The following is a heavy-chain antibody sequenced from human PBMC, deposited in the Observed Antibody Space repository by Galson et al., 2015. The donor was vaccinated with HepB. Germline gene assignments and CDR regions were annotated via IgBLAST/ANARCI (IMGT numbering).Heavy chain of an antibody. Sequence: SLRLSCAASGFTFSSSEMNWVRQAPGKGLEWVSYISSSGHTIYYADSVKGRFTISRDNAKNSLFLQMNSLRAKDTAVYYCARDYDSSNYYPDAFDIWGQGTMVTVSS. V-gene: IGHV3-48*03. CDR1: GFTFSSSE. CDR3: ARDYDSSNYYPDAFDI. D-gene: IGHD3-22*01. J-gene: IGHJ3*02. CDR2: ISSSGHTI.